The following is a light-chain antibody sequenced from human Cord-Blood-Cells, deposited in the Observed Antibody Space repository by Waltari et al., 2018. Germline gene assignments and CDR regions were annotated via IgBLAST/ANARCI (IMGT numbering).Light chain of an antibody. CDR3: QQSYSTPAT. J-gene: IGKJ1*01. V-gene: IGKV1-39*01. CDR2: AAS. CDR1: QSISNY. Sequence: DIQMTHTPSSLSASVGDRVTITCRASQSISNYLNWYQQKPGKAPNLLIYAASSLQSGVPSRFSGSGSGTDFTLTISRLQPEDFETYYCQQSYSTPATFGQGTKVEIK.